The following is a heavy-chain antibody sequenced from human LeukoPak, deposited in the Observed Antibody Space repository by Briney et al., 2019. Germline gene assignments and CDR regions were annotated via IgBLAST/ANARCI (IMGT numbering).Heavy chain of an antibody. CDR1: GFTFSSYA. CDR2: ISYDGSNK. J-gene: IGHJ4*02. Sequence: QPGRSLRLSCAASGFTFSSYAMHWVRQAPGKGLEWVAVISYDGSNKHYADSVKGRFTISRDNSKNTLYLQMNSLRAEDTAVYYCARDRYSSSWSYCFDYWGQGTLVTVSS. V-gene: IGHV3-30*04. CDR3: ARDRYSSSWSYCFDY. D-gene: IGHD6-13*01.